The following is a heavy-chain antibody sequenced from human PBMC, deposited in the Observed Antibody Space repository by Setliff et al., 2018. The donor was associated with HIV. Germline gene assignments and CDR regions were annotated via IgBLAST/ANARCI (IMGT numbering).Heavy chain of an antibody. CDR1: GFTFSTYG. J-gene: IGHJ6*02. CDR2: INQDGSEK. V-gene: IGHV3-7*01. D-gene: IGHD3-3*02. Sequence: PGGSLRLSCEASGFTFSTYGMNWVRQAPGKGLEWVANINQDGSEKNYVDSVKGRFTISRDNAKNSLYLQMDSLRVEDTTVYYCTRKLAPGHGMDVWGQGTTVTVSS. CDR3: TRKLAPGHGMDV.